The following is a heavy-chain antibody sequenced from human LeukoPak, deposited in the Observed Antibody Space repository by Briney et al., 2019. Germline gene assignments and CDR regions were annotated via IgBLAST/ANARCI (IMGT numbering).Heavy chain of an antibody. CDR2: TSSSSSYI. CDR3: ARDPFEWELRAFDI. Sequence: PGGSLRLSCAASGFTFSSYSMNWVRQAPGKGLEWVSSTSSSSSYIYYADSVKDRFTISRDNAKNSLYLQMNSLRAEDTAVYYCARDPFEWELRAFDIWGQGTMVTVSS. CDR1: GFTFSSYS. V-gene: IGHV3-21*01. J-gene: IGHJ3*02. D-gene: IGHD1-26*01.